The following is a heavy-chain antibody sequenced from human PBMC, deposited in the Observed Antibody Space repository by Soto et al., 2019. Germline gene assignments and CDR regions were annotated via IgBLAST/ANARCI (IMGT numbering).Heavy chain of an antibody. CDR2: ISTYNGDT. D-gene: IGHD2-15*01. CDR1: GYTFTSSG. Sequence: QVRLVQPGAEVRKPGASVKVSCKASGYTFTSSGISWLRQAPGQGLEWMGWISTYNGDTNDAPKFQDRVTMTIDRSTSTAYMELRSLRSDDAAVYYCARAGAAPYYYYGMDVWGQGTRVTVSS. CDR3: ARAGAAPYYYYGMDV. J-gene: IGHJ6*02. V-gene: IGHV1-18*01.